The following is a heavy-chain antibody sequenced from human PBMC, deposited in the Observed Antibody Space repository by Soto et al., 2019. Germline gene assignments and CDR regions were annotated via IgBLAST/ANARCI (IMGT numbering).Heavy chain of an antibody. CDR3: TRPDGDYFQPLVDY. CDR1: GFTFSGSV. D-gene: IGHD4-17*01. J-gene: IGHJ4*02. Sequence: EVQLVESGGGLVQPGGSLKLSCAASGFTFSGSVMHWVRQASGKGLEWVGHIRSKTNSYATAYAASVKGRFTISRDDSKNTAYLQMNSMKTEDTAVYYCTRPDGDYFQPLVDYWGQGTLVTVSS. V-gene: IGHV3-73*02. CDR2: IRSKTNSYAT.